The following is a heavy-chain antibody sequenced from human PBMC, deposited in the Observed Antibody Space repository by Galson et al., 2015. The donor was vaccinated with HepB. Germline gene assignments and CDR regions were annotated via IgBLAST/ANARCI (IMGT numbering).Heavy chain of an antibody. J-gene: IGHJ4*02. V-gene: IGHV3-23*01. Sequence: SLRLSCAASGFTFSNYATSWVRQAPGKGLEWVSSITITGGSTYYADSVKGRFTISRDNSKNTLYLQMNSLRAEDTAVYYCARGSFGFDYWGQGTLVTVSS. D-gene: IGHD5-18*01. CDR2: ITITGGST. CDR1: GFTFSNYA. CDR3: ARGSFGFDY.